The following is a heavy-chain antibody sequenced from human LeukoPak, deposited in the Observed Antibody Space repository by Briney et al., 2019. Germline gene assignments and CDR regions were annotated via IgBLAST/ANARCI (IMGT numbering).Heavy chain of an antibody. V-gene: IGHV4-38-2*01. CDR2: IYHSGST. D-gene: IGHD3-16*01. J-gene: IGHJ4*02. Sequence: PSETLSFTCAVSGYSISSGYYWGWIRQPPGKGLEWIGSIYHSGSTYYNPSLKSRVTISVDTSKNQFSLKLSSVTAADTAVYYCARLGGYWGQGTLVTVSS. CDR3: ARLGGY. CDR1: GYSISSGYY.